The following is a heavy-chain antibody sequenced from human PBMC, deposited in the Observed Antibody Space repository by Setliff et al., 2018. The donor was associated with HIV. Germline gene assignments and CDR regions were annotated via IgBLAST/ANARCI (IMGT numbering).Heavy chain of an antibody. V-gene: IGHV1-8*02. Sequence: SVKVSCKASGYTFTSYDINWVRQATGQGLEWMGWMNPNSGNTGYAQKFQGRVSMTRNTAITTAYMELSSLRSEDTAVYYCARGKNSSSSPNWFDPWGQGTLVTVSS. CDR3: ARGKNSSSSPNWFDP. J-gene: IGHJ5*02. CDR2: MNPNSGNT. D-gene: IGHD3-22*01. CDR1: GYTFTSYD.